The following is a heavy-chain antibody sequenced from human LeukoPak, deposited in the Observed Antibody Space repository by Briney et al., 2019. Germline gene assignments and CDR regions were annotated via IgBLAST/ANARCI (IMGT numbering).Heavy chain of an antibody. V-gene: IGHV3-11*01. CDR3: ARDAKGVYGYGYDGGAFDI. J-gene: IGHJ3*02. Sequence: MAGGSLRLSCAASGFSFGTNAMHWVRQAPGRGLEWVSYISGPANTIYYADSVKGRFTISRDNAKNSLYLQMNSLRAEDTAVYYCARDAKGVYGYGYDGGAFDIWGQGTVVTVSS. D-gene: IGHD5-18*01. CDR2: ISGPANTI. CDR1: GFSFGTNA.